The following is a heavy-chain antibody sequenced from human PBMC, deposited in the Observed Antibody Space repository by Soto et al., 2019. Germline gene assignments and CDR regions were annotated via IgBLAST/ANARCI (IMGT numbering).Heavy chain of an antibody. CDR2: ISSSSSYI. J-gene: IGHJ4*02. CDR3: ARDLGEWELVFDY. D-gene: IGHD1-26*01. CDR1: GFTFSSYS. V-gene: IGHV3-21*01. Sequence: EVQLVESGGGLVKPGGSPRLSCAASGFTFSSYSMNWVRQAPGKGLEWVSSISSSSSYIYYADSVKGRFTISRDNAKNSLYLQMNSLRAEDTAVYYCARDLGEWELVFDYWGQGTLVTVSS.